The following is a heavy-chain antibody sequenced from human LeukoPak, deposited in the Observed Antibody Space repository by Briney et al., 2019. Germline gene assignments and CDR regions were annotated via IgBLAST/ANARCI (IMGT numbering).Heavy chain of an antibody. CDR1: GGTFSSYD. D-gene: IGHD2-15*01. Sequence: SVKISCKASGGTFSSYDISWVRQAPGQGLEWMVGMIAIFGTSTYAQKFRGTVTITADKSTSTAYMELSSLRSEDTAVYYCAREYCSGGSCYCYYWGQGTLVTVSS. CDR2: MIAIFGTS. V-gene: IGHV1-69*06. J-gene: IGHJ4*02. CDR3: AREYCSGGSCYCYY.